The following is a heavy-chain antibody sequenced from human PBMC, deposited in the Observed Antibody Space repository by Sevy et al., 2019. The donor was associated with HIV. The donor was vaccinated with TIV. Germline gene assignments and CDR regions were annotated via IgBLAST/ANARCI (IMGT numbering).Heavy chain of an antibody. V-gene: IGHV3-33*01. Sequence: GGSLRLSCAASGFTFNSYGMHWVRQAPIKGLEWVASIYYDGNNKYYADSVKGRFTISRDESKNTLYLQMNSLRAEDTAVYYRARDSNEYGDYRLSYYFDYWGQGALVTVSS. D-gene: IGHD4-17*01. CDR3: ARDSNEYGDYRLSYYFDY. CDR1: GFTFNSYG. CDR2: IYYDGNNK. J-gene: IGHJ4*02.